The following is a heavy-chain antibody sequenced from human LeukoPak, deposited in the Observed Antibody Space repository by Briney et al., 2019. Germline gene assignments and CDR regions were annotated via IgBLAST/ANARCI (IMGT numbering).Heavy chain of an antibody. V-gene: IGHV3-48*01. J-gene: IGHJ4*02. Sequence: GGSLRLSCAASGFTFSSYTMNWVRQTPGKGLEWVSYICTSFSTTYYADSVKGRFTISRDNAKNSLFLQMNSLRAEDTAVYYCARDSGFWSGYYPSLFDYWGQGTLVTVSS. CDR2: ICTSFSTT. CDR1: GFTFSSYT. D-gene: IGHD3-3*01. CDR3: ARDSGFWSGYYPSLFDY.